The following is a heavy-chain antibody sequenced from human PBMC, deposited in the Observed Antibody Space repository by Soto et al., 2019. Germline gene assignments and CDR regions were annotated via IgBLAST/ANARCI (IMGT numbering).Heavy chain of an antibody. CDR2: INPGNSDT. CDR1: GFIFSRYK. D-gene: IGHD2-21*02. V-gene: IGHV5-51*01. J-gene: IGHJ6*02. Sequence: EVQLVQSGAEVKKSGESLKISCECSGFIFSRYKIGWVRQMPGKGLEWMGIINPGNSDTTYSPSFQGQVTISADNSINTAYLQWSSLRASDTAMYYCMRSYGDSYYFYYGMDVWGQGTTVTVSS. CDR3: MRSYGDSYYFYYGMDV.